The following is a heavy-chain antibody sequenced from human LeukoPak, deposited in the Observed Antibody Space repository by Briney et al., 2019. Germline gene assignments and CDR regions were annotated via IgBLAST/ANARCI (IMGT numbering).Heavy chain of an antibody. CDR3: TRDSGTNNWFDP. Sequence: AGSLRLSCAASGFTFSGSAIHWVRQSSGKGLEWVGQIDKKDKGYATATAYAASVKGRFTISRDDSINTAYLQMKSLKTEDTALYYCTRDSGTNNWFDPWGQGTLVTVSS. CDR1: GFTFSGSA. J-gene: IGHJ5*02. V-gene: IGHV3-73*01. D-gene: IGHD1-26*01. CDR2: IDKKDKGYATAT.